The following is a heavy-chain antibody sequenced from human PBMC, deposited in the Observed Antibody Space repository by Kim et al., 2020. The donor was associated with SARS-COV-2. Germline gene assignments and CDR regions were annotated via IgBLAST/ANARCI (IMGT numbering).Heavy chain of an antibody. CDR3: ARDGTQWLGENWFDP. D-gene: IGHD6-19*01. J-gene: IGHJ5*02. Sequence: VSVKSRITINPDTAKNQFSLQLNSVTPEDTAVYYCARDGTQWLGENWFDPWGQGTLVTVSS. V-gene: IGHV6-1*01.